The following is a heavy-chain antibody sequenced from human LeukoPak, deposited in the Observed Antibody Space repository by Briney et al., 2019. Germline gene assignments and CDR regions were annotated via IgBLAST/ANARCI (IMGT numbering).Heavy chain of an antibody. CDR2: ISAYNGNT. J-gene: IGHJ3*02. D-gene: IGHD6-19*01. Sequence: GASVKVSCKASGYTFTSYGISWVRQAPGQGLEWMGWISAYNGNTNYAQKLQDRVTLTTDTSTSTAHMELRSLTSDDTAVYYCARPIYSSGAFDIWGQGTMVTVSS. V-gene: IGHV1-18*01. CDR1: GYTFTSYG. CDR3: ARPIYSSGAFDI.